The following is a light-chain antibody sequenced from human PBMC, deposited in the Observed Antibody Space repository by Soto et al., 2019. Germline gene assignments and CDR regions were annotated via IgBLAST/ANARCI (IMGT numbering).Light chain of an antibody. J-gene: IGLJ1*01. V-gene: IGLV1-40*01. CDR1: SSNIGAGFD. Sequence: QSVLTQPPSVSGAPGQRVTISCTGSSSNIGAGFDVHWYQQFPGAAPKLLIYSHGNRPSGVPDRFSGSKSGTSASLAITGLQAEDEADYYCVSFAGGTYVFGTGTKVTVL. CDR2: SHG. CDR3: VSFAGGTYV.